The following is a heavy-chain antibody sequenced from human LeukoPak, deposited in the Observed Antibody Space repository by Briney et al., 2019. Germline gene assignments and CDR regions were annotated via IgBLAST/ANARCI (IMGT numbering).Heavy chain of an antibody. CDR2: IWYDGSNK. CDR3: AKDAAGPEY. D-gene: IGHD6-13*01. V-gene: IGHV3-33*06. Sequence: GRSLRLSCAASGFTFSSNGMHWVRQAPGKGLEWVGIIWYDGSNKYYADSVKGRFTISRDNPKNTLFLQMNSLRVEDTAIYYCAKDAAGPEYWGQGTRVTVSS. CDR1: GFTFSSNG. J-gene: IGHJ4*02.